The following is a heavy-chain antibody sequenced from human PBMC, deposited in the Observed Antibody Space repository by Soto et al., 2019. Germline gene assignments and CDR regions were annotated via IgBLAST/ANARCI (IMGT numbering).Heavy chain of an antibody. CDR3: AAVPNFWSGYYDFDY. CDR1: GFTFTSSA. Sequence: ASVKVSCKASGFTFTSSAVQWVRQARGQRLEWIGWIVVGSGNTNYAQKFQERVTITRDMSTSTAYMELSSLRSEDTAVYYCAAVPNFWSGYYDFDYWGQGTLVTVSS. D-gene: IGHD3-3*01. CDR2: IVVGSGNT. J-gene: IGHJ4*02. V-gene: IGHV1-58*01.